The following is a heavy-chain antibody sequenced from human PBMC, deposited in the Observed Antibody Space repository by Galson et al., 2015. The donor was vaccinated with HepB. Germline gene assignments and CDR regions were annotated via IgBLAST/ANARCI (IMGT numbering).Heavy chain of an antibody. D-gene: IGHD3-10*01. CDR2: ISGSGGST. CDR3: AKIDSGSYWVMDF. J-gene: IGHJ4*02. Sequence: SLRLSCAASGFTFSSYAMSWVRQAPEEGLEWVSAISGSGGSTYHADSLKGRFTISRDNSKNTLYLQMNSLRAEDTAVYYCAKIDSGSYWVMDFWGQGPLVTVSS. V-gene: IGHV3-23*01. CDR1: GFTFSSYA.